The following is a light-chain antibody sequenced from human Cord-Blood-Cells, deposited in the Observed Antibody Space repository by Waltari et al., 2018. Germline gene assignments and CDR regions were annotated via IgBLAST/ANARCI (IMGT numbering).Light chain of an antibody. CDR1: QSVSSSY. CDR2: GAS. Sequence: IVLTQSPGTLSLSPGERATLSCRASQSVSSSYLAWYQQKPGQAPSLLIYGASSRATGIPDRFSGSGSGADFTLTISRLEPEDFAVYYCQQYGSSFTFGPGTKVDIK. J-gene: IGKJ3*01. V-gene: IGKV3-20*01. CDR3: QQYGSSFT.